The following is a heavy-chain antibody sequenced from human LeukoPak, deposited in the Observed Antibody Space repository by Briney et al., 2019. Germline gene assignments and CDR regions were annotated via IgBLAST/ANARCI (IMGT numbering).Heavy chain of an antibody. V-gene: IGHV3-21*01. CDR2: ISSTSTYT. CDR3: VKDLITSSTAYLHH. D-gene: IGHD3-22*01. CDR1: GFTFSSYS. Sequence: GRSLRLSCAASGFTFSSYSMNWVRQVPGKGLEWVSSISSTSTYTYYADSVKGRFTISRDNAKNSLYLQMNSLRAEDTALYCCVKDLITSSTAYLHHWGQGTLVTVSS. J-gene: IGHJ1*01.